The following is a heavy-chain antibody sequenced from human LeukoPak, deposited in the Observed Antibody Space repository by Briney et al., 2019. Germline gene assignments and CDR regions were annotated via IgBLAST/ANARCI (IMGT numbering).Heavy chain of an antibody. D-gene: IGHD4-23*01. Sequence: ASVTVSCKVSGYTLTELSMHWVRQAPGKGLEWMGGFDPEDGETIYAQKFQGRVTMTEDTSTDTAYMELSSLRSEDTAVYYCAATTVVTPVLGNSPPYGMDVWGQGTTVTVSS. CDR1: GYTLTELS. CDR3: AATTVVTPVLGNSPPYGMDV. J-gene: IGHJ6*02. CDR2: FDPEDGET. V-gene: IGHV1-24*01.